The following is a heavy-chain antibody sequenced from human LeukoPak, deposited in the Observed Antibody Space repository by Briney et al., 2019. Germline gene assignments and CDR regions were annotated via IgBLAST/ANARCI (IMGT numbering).Heavy chain of an antibody. CDR3: ARDRDYDFWSGYYMAKRDAFDI. CDR2: ISAYNGNT. V-gene: IGHV1-18*01. J-gene: IGHJ3*02. CDR1: GYTFTSYG. D-gene: IGHD3-3*01. Sequence: VASVKVSCKASGYTFTSYGISWVRQAPGQGLEWMGWISAYNGNTNYAQKLQGRVTMTTDTSTSTAYMELRSLRSDDTAVYYCARDRDYDFWSGYYMAKRDAFDIWGQGTMVTVSS.